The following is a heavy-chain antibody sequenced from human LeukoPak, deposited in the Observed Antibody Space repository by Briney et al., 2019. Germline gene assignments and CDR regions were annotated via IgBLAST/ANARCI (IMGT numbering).Heavy chain of an antibody. CDR2: ILEDGRYQ. D-gene: IGHD6-19*01. V-gene: IGHV3-30*04. CDR1: GFTFSNYI. J-gene: IGHJ6*03. CDR3: ARVTSGWYFPVGVNHASYYMDV. Sequence: GGSLRLSCAASGFTFSNYIMHWARQAPGKGLDWVAVILEDGRYQSYADSVKGRFTISRDNSKNTLFLQMNSLRGEDTAMYYCARVTSGWYFPVGVNHASYYMDVWGKGTTVTVSS.